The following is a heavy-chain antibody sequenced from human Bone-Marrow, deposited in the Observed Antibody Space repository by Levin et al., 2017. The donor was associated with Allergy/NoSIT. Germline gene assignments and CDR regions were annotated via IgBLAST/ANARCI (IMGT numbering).Heavy chain of an antibody. D-gene: IGHD5-12*01. CDR1: GFSLSTSGMC. J-gene: IGHJ3*02. V-gene: IGHV2-70*11. CDR2: IDWDDDK. CDR3: ARTAQDLRLAAFDI. Sequence: SGPTLVKPTQTLTLTCTFSGFSLSTSGMCVSWIRQPPGKALEWLARIDWDDDKYYSTSLKTRLTISKDTSKNQVILTMTNMDPVDTATYSCARTAQDLRLAAFDIWGQGKMVTVSS.